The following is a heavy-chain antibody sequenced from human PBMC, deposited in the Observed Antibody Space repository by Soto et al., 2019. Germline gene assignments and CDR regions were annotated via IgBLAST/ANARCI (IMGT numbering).Heavy chain of an antibody. CDR1: GYTLTELS. D-gene: IGHD6-6*01. CDR3: GTESKYGAARPPIFDY. CDR2: FDPEDGET. J-gene: IGHJ4*02. Sequence: ASVKVSCKVSGYTLTELSMHWVRQAPGKGLEWMGGFDPEDGETIYAQKFQGRVTMTEDTSTDTAYMELSSLRSEDTAVYYCGTESKYGAARPPIFDYWGQGTLVTVSS. V-gene: IGHV1-24*01.